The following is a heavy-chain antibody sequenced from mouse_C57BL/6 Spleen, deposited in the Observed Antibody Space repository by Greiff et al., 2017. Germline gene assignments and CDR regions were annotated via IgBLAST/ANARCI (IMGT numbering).Heavy chain of an antibody. Sequence: QVQLKQSGAELVRPGASVTPSCKASGYTFTDYEMHWVKQTPVHGLEWIGAIDPETGGTAYNQKFKGKAILTADKSSSTAYMELRSLTSEDSAVYYCTRRDYYGSSYGFAYWGQGTLVTVSA. V-gene: IGHV1-15*01. CDR1: GYTFTDYE. CDR2: IDPETGGT. D-gene: IGHD1-1*01. J-gene: IGHJ3*01. CDR3: TRRDYYGSSYGFAY.